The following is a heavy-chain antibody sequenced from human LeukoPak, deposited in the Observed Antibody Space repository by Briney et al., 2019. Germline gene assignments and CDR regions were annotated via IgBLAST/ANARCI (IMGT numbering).Heavy chain of an antibody. J-gene: IGHJ5*02. CDR1: GFTLSNYA. CDR3: ARATVTRWFDP. D-gene: IGHD4-17*01. CDR2: ISRSDDTT. Sequence: GGSLRLSCAASGFTLSNYATSWVRQAPGKGLEWVSGISRSDDTTYYADSVKGRFTISRDNSKNTLYLQMNSLRAEDTAVYYCARATVTRWFDPWGQGTLVTVSS. V-gene: IGHV3-23*01.